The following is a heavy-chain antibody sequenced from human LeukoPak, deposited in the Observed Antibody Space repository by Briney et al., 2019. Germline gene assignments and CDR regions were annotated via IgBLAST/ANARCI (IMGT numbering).Heavy chain of an antibody. CDR1: GFTFSSYA. D-gene: IGHD6-19*01. V-gene: IGHV3-23*03. CDR3: ARGGSGWGYFDY. Sequence: GGSLRLSCAASGFTFSSYAMSWVRQAPGKGLEWVSVIYSGGRTDYADSVKGRFTISRDNSKNTLYLQMNSLRAEDTAVYFCARGGSGWGYFDYWGQGTLVTVSS. CDR2: IYSGGRT. J-gene: IGHJ4*02.